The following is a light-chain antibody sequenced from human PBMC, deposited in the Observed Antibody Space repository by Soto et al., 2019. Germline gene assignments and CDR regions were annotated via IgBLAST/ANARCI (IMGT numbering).Light chain of an antibody. CDR2: EVS. J-gene: IGLJ2*01. CDR1: TSDIGLYNH. Sequence: QSALTQPASVSGSPGQSITISCTGSTSDIGLYNHVSWYQHFPGKAPRLMIYEVSSRPSGVSSRFSGSKSGNTASLTISGLQAEDESHYYRSSSTARDTLLFGGGTKLTVL. CDR3: SSSTARDTLL. V-gene: IGLV2-14*01.